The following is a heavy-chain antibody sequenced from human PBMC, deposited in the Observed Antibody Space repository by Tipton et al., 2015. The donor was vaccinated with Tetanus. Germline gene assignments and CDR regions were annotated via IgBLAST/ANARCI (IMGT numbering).Heavy chain of an antibody. CDR3: ARRRSAVLSGAYHWYFDL. Sequence: VQLVQSGAEVKKPGESLKISCKPSGYNFTIYWIGWVRQMPGKGLEWMGVINPTDYQTSYNPSFQGQVTLSADRSINVAYLQWGSLKASDTGLYYCARRRSAVLSGAYHWYFDLWGRGTLVGVSS. CDR1: GYNFTIYW. D-gene: IGHD3-3*01. CDR2: INPTDYQT. J-gene: IGHJ2*01. V-gene: IGHV5-51*01.